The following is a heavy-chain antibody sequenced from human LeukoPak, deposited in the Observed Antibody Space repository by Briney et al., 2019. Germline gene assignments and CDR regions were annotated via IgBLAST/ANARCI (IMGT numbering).Heavy chain of an antibody. CDR2: TRNKVNSYTT. D-gene: IGHD5-24*01. CDR1: EFTLSDHY. CDR3: VRVTRGGYNYDY. Sequence: GGSLRLSCAASEFTLSDHYMDWVSQAPGKGLEWVGRTRNKVNSYTTEYGASVKGRFTISRDDSKNSLYLQMNSLKTEDTAVYYCVRVTRGGYNYDYWGQGTLVTVSS. V-gene: IGHV3-72*01. J-gene: IGHJ4*02.